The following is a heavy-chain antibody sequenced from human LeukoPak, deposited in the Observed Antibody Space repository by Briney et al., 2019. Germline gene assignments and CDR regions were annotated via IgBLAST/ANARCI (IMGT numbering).Heavy chain of an antibody. J-gene: IGHJ4*02. Sequence: GALRLSCAASGFTFSSYWMSWVRQAPGKGLEWVANIRQDGSEKYYVDSVKGRFTISRDNAKNSLYLQMNSLRAEDTAVYYCARPIYYYGSGSYGDWGQGTLVTVSS. V-gene: IGHV3-7*01. CDR3: ARPIYYYGSGSYGD. CDR1: GFTFSSYW. CDR2: IRQDGSEK. D-gene: IGHD3-10*01.